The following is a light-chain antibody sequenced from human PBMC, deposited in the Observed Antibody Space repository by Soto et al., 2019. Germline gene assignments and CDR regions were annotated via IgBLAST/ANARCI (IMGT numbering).Light chain of an antibody. CDR1: QSVSNN. Sequence: EIVMTQSPATLSVSPGERVTLSCRASQSVSNNLAWYQQKPGQAPRLLIYRASTRATGIPARFSGSGSGTDFTLTITSLQSEDFAVYYCQHYHNWPPWTFGQGTKVAIK. V-gene: IGKV3-15*01. CDR3: QHYHNWPPWT. J-gene: IGKJ1*01. CDR2: RAS.